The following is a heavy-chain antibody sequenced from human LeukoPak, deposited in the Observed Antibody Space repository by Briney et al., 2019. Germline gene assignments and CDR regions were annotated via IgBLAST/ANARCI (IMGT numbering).Heavy chain of an antibody. CDR1: GGSFSGYY. V-gene: IGHV4-34*01. D-gene: IGHD6-6*01. J-gene: IGHJ5*02. CDR2: MNKSGGT. Sequence: PSETLSLTCAVSGGSFSGYYWSWIRQPPGKGLEWIGEMNKSGGTTYNPSLKSRVTISVDTSKSQFSLKLSSVTAADTAVYYCARGLRAARLASWGQGTLVTVSS. CDR3: ARGLRAARLAS.